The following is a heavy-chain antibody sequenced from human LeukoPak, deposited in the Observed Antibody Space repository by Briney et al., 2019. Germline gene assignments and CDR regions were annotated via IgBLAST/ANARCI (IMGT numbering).Heavy chain of an antibody. Sequence: GGSLRLSCKASAFTFSTYAMSWVRQAPGKGLEWVSGISGSGGSTYYADSVKGRFTISRDNSKNTLYLLMNSLRAEDTAVYYCAKQSMTLIRGVIDYWGQGTLVTVSP. D-gene: IGHD3-10*01. CDR1: AFTFSTYA. V-gene: IGHV3-23*01. CDR2: ISGSGGST. J-gene: IGHJ4*02. CDR3: AKQSMTLIRGVIDY.